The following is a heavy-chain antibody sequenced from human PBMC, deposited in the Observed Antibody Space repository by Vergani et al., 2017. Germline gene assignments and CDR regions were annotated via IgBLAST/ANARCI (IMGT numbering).Heavy chain of an antibody. J-gene: IGHJ5*02. Sequence: EVQLLESGGDLVQPGGSLRLSCAASGFTSAGYAMHWVRQAPGKGLEWVSGISWNSNSIGYADSVKGRFTISRDNAKNSLYWQMNSLRAEDTALYYCAKDLGTSSGGGWFDPWGQGTLVTVSS. CDR1: GFTSAGYA. CDR3: AKDLGTSSGGGWFDP. V-gene: IGHV3-9*02. D-gene: IGHD6-6*01. CDR2: ISWNSNSI.